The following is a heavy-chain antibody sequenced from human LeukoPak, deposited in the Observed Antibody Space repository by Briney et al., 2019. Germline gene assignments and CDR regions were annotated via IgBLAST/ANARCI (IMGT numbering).Heavy chain of an antibody. CDR3: ARDAPIYYDFWSGYQHSYFDY. Sequence: PGRSLRLSCEASGFTFSDYYMSWIRQAPGKGLEWVSYISNRDSYTNYADSVKGRFTISRDNAKNSLYLQMNSLRAEDTAVYYCARDAPIYYDFWSGYQHSYFDYWGQGTLVTVSS. J-gene: IGHJ4*02. V-gene: IGHV3-11*06. CDR2: ISNRDSYT. CDR1: GFTFSDYY. D-gene: IGHD3-3*01.